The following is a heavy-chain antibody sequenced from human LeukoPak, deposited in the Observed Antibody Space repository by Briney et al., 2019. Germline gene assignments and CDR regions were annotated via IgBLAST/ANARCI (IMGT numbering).Heavy chain of an antibody. J-gene: IGHJ4*02. CDR1: GGSFSGYY. Sequence: PSETLSLTCAVYGGSFSGYYWSWIRQPPGKGLEWIGGINHSGSTNYNPSLKSRVTISVDTSENQFSLKLSSVAAADTAVYYCASLGYYDSSGPYYFDYWGQGTLVTVSS. V-gene: IGHV4-34*01. D-gene: IGHD3-22*01. CDR2: INHSGST. CDR3: ASLGYYDSSGPYYFDY.